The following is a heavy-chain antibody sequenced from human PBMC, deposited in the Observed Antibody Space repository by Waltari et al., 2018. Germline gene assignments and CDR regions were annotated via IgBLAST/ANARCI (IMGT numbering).Heavy chain of an antibody. J-gene: IGHJ4*02. D-gene: IGHD6-13*01. V-gene: IGHV1-69*01. CDR3: ATWGAASVNPYFDN. CDR2: IIPIFGTT. Sequence: QVQLVQSGAEVKKPGSSMKVSCKASGGTFNSCALSWVRQAPGQRLEWMGGIIPIFGTTNYAQMFQDRVTSPADESTSTAHMELSSLTSEDTAVYYCATWGAASVNPYFDNWGQGTLVTVSS. CDR1: GGTFNSCA.